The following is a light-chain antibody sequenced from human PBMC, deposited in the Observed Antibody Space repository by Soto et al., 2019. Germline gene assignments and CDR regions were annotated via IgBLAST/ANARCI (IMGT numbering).Light chain of an antibody. CDR2: GAS. Sequence: EIVLTQSPATLSVSPGERATLSCRASQSVRSNLAWYQQKPGQGPRLLIFGASTRATDIPARFSGSGSGTEFTLTISSPQSEDFAVYYCQQYIHWPPLTFGGGTKVEIK. CDR1: QSVRSN. V-gene: IGKV3-15*01. CDR3: QQYIHWPPLT. J-gene: IGKJ4*01.